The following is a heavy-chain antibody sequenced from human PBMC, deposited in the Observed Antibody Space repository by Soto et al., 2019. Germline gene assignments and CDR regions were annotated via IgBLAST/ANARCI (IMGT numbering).Heavy chain of an antibody. CDR2: IYYSGST. Sequence: QVQLQESGPGLVKPSETLSLTCTVSGGSISSYYWSWIRQPPGKGLEWIGYIYYSGSTNYNPSLKGRVTIAVDTSKNQVSLKLSSVTAADTAVYYCARRYGKNAFDIWGQGTMVTVSS. D-gene: IGHD5-18*01. CDR1: GGSISSYY. V-gene: IGHV4-59*01. J-gene: IGHJ3*02. CDR3: ARRYGKNAFDI.